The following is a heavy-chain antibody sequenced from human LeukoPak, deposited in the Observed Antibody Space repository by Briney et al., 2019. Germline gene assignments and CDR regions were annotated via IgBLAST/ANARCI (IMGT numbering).Heavy chain of an antibody. CDR1: GYTFTSYA. CDR3: ARASIAARRGGFYYYYYMDV. V-gene: IGHV7-4-1*02. D-gene: IGHD6-6*01. Sequence: EASVKVSCKASGYTFTSYAMNWVRQAPGQGLEWMGWINTNTGNPTYAQGFTGRFVFSLDTSVSTAYLQISSLKAEDTAVYYCARASIAARRGGFYYYYYMDVWGKGTTVTVSS. CDR2: INTNTGNP. J-gene: IGHJ6*03.